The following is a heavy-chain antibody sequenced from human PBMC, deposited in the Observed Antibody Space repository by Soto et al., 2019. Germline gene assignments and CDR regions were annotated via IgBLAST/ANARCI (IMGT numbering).Heavy chain of an antibody. J-gene: IGHJ6*02. CDR3: AKDRSVYDFWSGLGTYRLDV. V-gene: IGHV3-23*01. CDR2: ITGSGSST. Sequence: EVQLLESGGGLVQPGGSLRLSCAASGFTFSSYAMSWVRQAPGKGLEWVSTITGSGSSTYYADSVKGRFTISRDNSNDTLYLQMSSLRAEDTAIYYCAKDRSVYDFWSGLGTYRLDVWGQGTTVTVSS. D-gene: IGHD3-3*01. CDR1: GFTFSSYA.